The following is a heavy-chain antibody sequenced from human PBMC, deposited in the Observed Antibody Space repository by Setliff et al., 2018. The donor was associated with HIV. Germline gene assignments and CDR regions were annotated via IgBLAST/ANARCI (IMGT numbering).Heavy chain of an antibody. J-gene: IGHJ4*02. CDR3: ARAGAEVTSHFDH. D-gene: IGHD2-21*02. CDR2: INSYNGNT. V-gene: IGHV1-18*01. Sequence: ASVKVSCKASGYSFTNYGISWVRQAPGQGLEWMGWINSYNGNTKFAQKFQGRVTMTTDTSTTTAFMELRSLKADDTGIYYCARAGAEVTSHFDHWGQGTLVTVSS. CDR1: GYSFTNYG.